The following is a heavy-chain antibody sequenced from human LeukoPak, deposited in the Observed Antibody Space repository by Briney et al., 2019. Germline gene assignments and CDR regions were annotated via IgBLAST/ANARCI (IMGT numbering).Heavy chain of an antibody. D-gene: IGHD6-19*01. CDR3: ARDGYSSGWYAAFDI. CDR2: IWYDGSSK. Sequence: GGSLRLSCAASGFTFSSYGMPWVRQAPGKGLEWVAVIWYDGSSKYYADSVKGRFTTSRDNSKNTLYLQMNSLRAEDTAVYYCARDGYSSGWYAAFDIWGQGTMVTVSS. J-gene: IGHJ3*02. V-gene: IGHV3-33*01. CDR1: GFTFSSYG.